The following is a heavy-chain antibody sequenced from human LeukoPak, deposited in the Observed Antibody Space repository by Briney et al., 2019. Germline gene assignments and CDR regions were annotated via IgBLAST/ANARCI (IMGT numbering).Heavy chain of an antibody. Sequence: SETLSLTCAVSGGSISSGGYSWSWIRQPPGKGLEWIGYIYHSGSTYYNPSPKSRVTISVDRSKNQFSLKLSSVTAADTAVYYCARASPDYDFWSGYPYPDAFDIWGQGTMVTVSS. V-gene: IGHV4-30-2*01. CDR1: GGSISSGGYS. CDR2: IYHSGST. D-gene: IGHD3-3*01. CDR3: ARASPDYDFWSGYPYPDAFDI. J-gene: IGHJ3*02.